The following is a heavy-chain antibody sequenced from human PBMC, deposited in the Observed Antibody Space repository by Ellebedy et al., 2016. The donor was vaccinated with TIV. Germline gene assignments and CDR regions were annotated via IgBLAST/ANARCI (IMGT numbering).Heavy chain of an antibody. Sequence: ASVKVSCKASGYTFTNYWMHWVRQAPGQGLEWMGIISPSGDSTSYAQKFQGRVSVTRDTSTSTVSLELGSLRSEDTAVYFCARACVGDCSYGMDVWGQGTTVTVS. D-gene: IGHD2-21*02. CDR2: ISPSGDST. V-gene: IGHV1-46*01. J-gene: IGHJ6*02. CDR3: ARACVGDCSYGMDV. CDR1: GYTFTNYW.